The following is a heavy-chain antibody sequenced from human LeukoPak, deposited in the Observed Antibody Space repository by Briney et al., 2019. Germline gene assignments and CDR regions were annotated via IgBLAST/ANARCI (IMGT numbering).Heavy chain of an antibody. CDR1: GYTLTELS. Sequence: ASVKVSCKVSGYTLTELSMHWVRQAPGKGLEWMGGFDPEDGETIYAQKFQGRVTITADESTSTAYMELSSLRSEDTAVYYCASSSVPYYYDSSGYWYFDYWGQGTLVTVSS. J-gene: IGHJ4*02. CDR2: FDPEDGET. CDR3: ASSSVPYYYDSSGYWYFDY. D-gene: IGHD3-22*01. V-gene: IGHV1-24*01.